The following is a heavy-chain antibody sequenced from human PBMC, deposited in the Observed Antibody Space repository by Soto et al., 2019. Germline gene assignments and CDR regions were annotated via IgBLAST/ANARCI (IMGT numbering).Heavy chain of an antibody. V-gene: IGHV3-30-3*01. CDR1: GFTFSSYA. CDR2: ISYDGSNK. J-gene: IGHJ6*02. D-gene: IGHD3-22*01. Sequence: QPGGSLRLSCAASGFTFSSYAMHWVRQAPGKRLEWVAVISYDGSNKYYADSVKGRFTISRDNSKNTLYLQMNSLRAEDTAVYYCARASYYYDSSGYLNIMDVWGQGTTVTVSS. CDR3: ARASYYYDSSGYLNIMDV.